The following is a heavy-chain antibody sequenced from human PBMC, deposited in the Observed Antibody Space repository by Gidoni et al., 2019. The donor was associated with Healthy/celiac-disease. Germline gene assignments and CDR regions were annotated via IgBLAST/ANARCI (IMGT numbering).Heavy chain of an antibody. D-gene: IGHD6-13*01. CDR3: ARVISGGIAAAGTWVDY. V-gene: IGHV4-59*01. CDR1: GGSISSYY. CDR2: IYYSGST. J-gene: IGHJ4*02. Sequence: QVQLQESGPGLVKPSETLSLTCPVSGGSISSYYWSWIRQPPGKGLEWIGYIYYSGSTNYNPSLKSRVTISVDTSKNQFSLKLSSVTAADTAVYYCARVISGGIAAAGTWVDYWGQGTLVTVSS.